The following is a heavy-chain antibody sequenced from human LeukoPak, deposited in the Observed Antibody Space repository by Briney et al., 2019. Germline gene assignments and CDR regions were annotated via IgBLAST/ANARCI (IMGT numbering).Heavy chain of an antibody. CDR2: INHSGST. CDR3: ARRSKGVVRGVIINWFDP. V-gene: IGHV4-34*01. CDR1: GGSFSGYY. Sequence: SETLSLTCAVYGGSFSGYYWSWIRQPPGKGLEWIGEINHSGSTNYNPSLKSRVTISVDTYKNQFSLKLSSVTAADTAVYYCARRSKGVVRGVIINWFDPWGQGTLVTVSS. D-gene: IGHD3-10*01. J-gene: IGHJ5*02.